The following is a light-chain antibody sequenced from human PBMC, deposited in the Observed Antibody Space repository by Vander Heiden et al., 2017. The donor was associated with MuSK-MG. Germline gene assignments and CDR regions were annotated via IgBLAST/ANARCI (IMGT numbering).Light chain of an antibody. CDR3: GTWDSSLSAVV. Sequence: QSVLTQPPYVSAAPGQQVTISCSGSSSNIGNNFLSWYQQLQGPAPKLLIYDNNKRPSGMPDRFSGSKSGTSATMGITGLQTGDEADYYCGTWDSSLSAVVFGGGTKLTVL. CDR1: SSNIGNNF. V-gene: IGLV1-51*01. J-gene: IGLJ2*01. CDR2: DNN.